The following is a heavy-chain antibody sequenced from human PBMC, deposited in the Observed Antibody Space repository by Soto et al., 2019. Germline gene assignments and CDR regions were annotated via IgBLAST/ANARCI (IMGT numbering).Heavy chain of an antibody. CDR2: VIPILGMA. J-gene: IGHJ5*02. Sequence: SVKVSCKASGGTFSSYSFSWVRQAPGQGLEWMGRVIPILGMANYAQKFQGRVTITADKSTSTVYMEMSSLRSEDTAVYYCARGGAIVVPGAVDRHNWFDPWGQGTLVTVSS. CDR1: GGTFSSYS. CDR3: ARGGAIVVPGAVDRHNWFDP. V-gene: IGHV1-69*04. D-gene: IGHD2-2*01.